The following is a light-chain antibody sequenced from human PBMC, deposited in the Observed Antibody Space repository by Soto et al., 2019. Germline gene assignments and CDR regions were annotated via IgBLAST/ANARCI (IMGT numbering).Light chain of an antibody. CDR2: GAS. Sequence: ELVLTQAPATLSVSPGERATLSCRASQTINNNIAWYQLKDGQAPRLLIYGASSRATGIPDRFSGSGSGTDFTLTISRLEPEDFAVYYCQQYGSSLTWTFGQGTKVDIK. CDR3: QQYGSSLTWT. V-gene: IGKV3-20*01. J-gene: IGKJ1*01. CDR1: QTINNN.